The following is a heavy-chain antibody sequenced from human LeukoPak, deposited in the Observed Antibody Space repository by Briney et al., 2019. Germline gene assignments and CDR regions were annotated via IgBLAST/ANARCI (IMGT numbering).Heavy chain of an antibody. D-gene: IGHD6-13*01. V-gene: IGHV4-34*01. CDR1: GGSFSGYY. Sequence: QPSETLSLTCAVHGGSFSGYYWSWIRQPPGKGLEWIGEINHSGSTNYNPSLKSRVTISVDTSKNQFSLKLSSVTAADTAVYYCARGPDSSSYYFDYWGQGTLVTVSS. CDR2: INHSGST. J-gene: IGHJ4*02. CDR3: ARGPDSSSYYFDY.